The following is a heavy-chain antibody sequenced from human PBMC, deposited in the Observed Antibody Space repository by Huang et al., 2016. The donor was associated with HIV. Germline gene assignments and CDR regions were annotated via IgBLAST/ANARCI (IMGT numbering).Heavy chain of an antibody. V-gene: IGHV4-34*02. CDR3: ARPKMIDGTPDSSWNYFDS. D-gene: IGHD2-21*01. CDR1: GGSFSYYY. CDR2: INHRGKS. J-gene: IGHJ4*02. Sequence: QVQLQQWGTGLLKPSETLSLKCAVYGGSFSYYYWSCIRQFPGKGPEWIGEINHRGKSTHNPSLRSRITMSIDTSKSQFYLNLTSVTTADTGVYYCARPKMIDGTPDSSWNYFDSWGQGTLVIVSS.